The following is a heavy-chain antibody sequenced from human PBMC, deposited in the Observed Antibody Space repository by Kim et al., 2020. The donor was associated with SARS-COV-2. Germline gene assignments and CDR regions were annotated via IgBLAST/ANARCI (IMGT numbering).Heavy chain of an antibody. CDR1: GFTFSSYA. CDR2: ISGSGGST. D-gene: IGHD3-10*01. J-gene: IGHJ6*02. V-gene: IGHV3-23*01. Sequence: GGSLRLSCAASGFTFSSYAMSWVRQAPGKGLEWVSAISGSGGSTYYADSVKGRFTISRDNSKNTLYLQMNSLRAEDTAVYYCAKDLGSYYGPFYGMDVWGQGTTVTVSS. CDR3: AKDLGSYYGPFYGMDV.